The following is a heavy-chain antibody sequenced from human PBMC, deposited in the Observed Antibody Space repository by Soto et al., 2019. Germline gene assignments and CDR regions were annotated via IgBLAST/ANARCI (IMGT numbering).Heavy chain of an antibody. CDR1: GYSFSNYW. CDR2: IYPGDSGT. Sequence: GESLKISCKGSGYSFSNYWIAWVRQMPGKGLEWMGIIYPGDSGTTYSPSFEGRVTFSADKSINTAYLQWSGLQASDTAMYYCARHFTGGLDYWSQGTLVTVSS. V-gene: IGHV5-51*01. D-gene: IGHD3-9*01. CDR3: ARHFTGGLDY. J-gene: IGHJ4*02.